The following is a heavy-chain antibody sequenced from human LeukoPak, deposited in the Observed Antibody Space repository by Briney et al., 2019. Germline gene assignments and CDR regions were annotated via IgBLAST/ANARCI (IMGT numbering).Heavy chain of an antibody. J-gene: IGHJ1*01. CDR3: AAEGSSSIQH. D-gene: IGHD6-13*01. CDR2: IVVGSGNT. CDR1: GFTFTSSA. V-gene: IGHV1-58*02. Sequence: SVKVSCKASGFTFTSSAMQWVRQARGQRLGWIGWIVVGSGNTNNAQKFQERVTITRDMSTSTAYMELSSLRSEDTAVYYCAAEGSSSIQHWGQGTLVTVSS.